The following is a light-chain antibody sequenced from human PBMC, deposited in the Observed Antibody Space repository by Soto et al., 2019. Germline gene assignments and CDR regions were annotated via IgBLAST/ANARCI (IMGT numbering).Light chain of an antibody. CDR2: DVT. CDR3: SSYTSSTVYV. CDR1: SSDVGGYNF. Sequence: QSALTQPASVSGSPGQSITIFCIGTSSDVGGYNFVSWYQQHPGKAPKLMIYDVTNRPSGVSNRFSGSKSGNTASLTISGLQPEDEADYYCSSYTSSTVYVFGPGTKVTVL. J-gene: IGLJ1*01. V-gene: IGLV2-14*03.